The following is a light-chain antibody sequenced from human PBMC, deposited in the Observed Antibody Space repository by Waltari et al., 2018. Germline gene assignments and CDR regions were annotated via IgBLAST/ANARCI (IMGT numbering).Light chain of an antibody. Sequence: DIVLTQSPDSLAVSLGERATINCKSSQRVLYSSNHKNYLAWYQQKPGQPPKLLIYWASTRESGVPDRFSGSGSGTDFTLTISSLQAEDVAVYYCQQYYSTPPYTFGQGTKLEIK. CDR3: QQYYSTPPYT. CDR1: QRVLYSSNHKNY. J-gene: IGKJ2*01. V-gene: IGKV4-1*01. CDR2: WAS.